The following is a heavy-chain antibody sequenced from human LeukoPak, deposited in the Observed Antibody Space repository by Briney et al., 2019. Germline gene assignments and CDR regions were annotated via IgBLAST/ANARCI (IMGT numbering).Heavy chain of an antibody. CDR1: GYTFTSYA. J-gene: IGHJ4*02. D-gene: IGHD6-19*01. CDR3: ASANDSSGWYGEEYYFDY. CDR2: INTNTGNP. Sequence: ASVKVSCKASGYTFTSYAMNWVRQAPGQGLEWMGWINTNTGNPTYAQGFTGRFVFSLDTSVSTAYLQISSLKAEDTAVYYCASANDSSGWYGEEYYFDYWGQGTLVTVSS. V-gene: IGHV7-4-1*02.